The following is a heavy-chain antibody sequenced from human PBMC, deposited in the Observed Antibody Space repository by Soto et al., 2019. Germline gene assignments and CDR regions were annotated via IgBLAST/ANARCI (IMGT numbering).Heavy chain of an antibody. J-gene: IGHJ4*02. CDR3: AKDYGDSSGWSPYDFDY. CDR2: ISGSGGST. D-gene: IGHD6-19*01. Sequence: GGSLRLSCAASGFTFSSYAMSWVRQAPGKGLEWVSAISGSGGSTYYADSVKGRFTISRDNSKNTLYLQMNSLRAEDTAVYYCAKDYGDSSGWSPYDFDYWGQGTLVTAPQ. CDR1: GFTFSSYA. V-gene: IGHV3-23*01.